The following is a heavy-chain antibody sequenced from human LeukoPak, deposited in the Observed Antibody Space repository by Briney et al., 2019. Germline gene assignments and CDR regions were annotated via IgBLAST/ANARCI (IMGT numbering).Heavy chain of an antibody. CDR2: INPNSGGT. V-gene: IGHV1-2*02. CDR1: GYTFTGYY. J-gene: IGHJ4*02. CDR3: ARASLLWFGESKKYYFDY. D-gene: IGHD3-10*01. Sequence: ASVKVSCKASGYTFTGYYMHWVRQAPGQGLEWMGWINPNSGGTNYAQKFQGRVTMTRDTSISTAYMELSRLRSDDTAVYYCARASLLWFGESKKYYFDYWGQGTLVTVSS.